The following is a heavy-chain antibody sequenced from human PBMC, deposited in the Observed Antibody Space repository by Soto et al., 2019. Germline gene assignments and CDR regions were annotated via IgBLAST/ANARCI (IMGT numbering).Heavy chain of an antibody. CDR1: GGSISSGGYY. D-gene: IGHD3-10*01. V-gene: IGHV4-31*01. Sequence: QVQLQESGPGLVKPSQTLSLTCTVSGGSISSGGYYWSWIRQHPGKGLEWIGYIYYSGSTYYNPSLKNAVTVSVDTAKTQSSLKLTSVTAVDQAVYYCAIDPPYYCGSGTFNWFDPWGQGTLVTVSS. J-gene: IGHJ5*02. CDR2: IYYSGST. CDR3: AIDPPYYCGSGTFNWFDP.